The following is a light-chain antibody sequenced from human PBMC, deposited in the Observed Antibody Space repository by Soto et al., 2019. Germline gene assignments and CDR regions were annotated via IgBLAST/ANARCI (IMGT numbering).Light chain of an antibody. V-gene: IGLV2-14*01. Sequence: QSVLTQPASVSGSPGQSITISCTGTSSDVGGYNYVSWYQQHPGKAPKLMIYDVSNRPSGVSNRFSGSKSGNTASLTISGLQAEDEAEYYCSSYTSSSPSSVFGTGTKVTDL. J-gene: IGLJ1*01. CDR1: SSDVGGYNY. CDR2: DVS. CDR3: SSYTSSSPSSV.